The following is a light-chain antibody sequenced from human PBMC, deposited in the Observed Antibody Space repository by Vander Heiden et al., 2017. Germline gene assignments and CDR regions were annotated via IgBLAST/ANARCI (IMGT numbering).Light chain of an antibody. CDR2: GNT. V-gene: IGLV1-40*01. Sequence: QSVLTQPPSVSGAPGQRVTISCTGSSSNIGAGYDVHWYQRLPGTAPNLLIYGNTNRPSGVPDRFSGSKSGTSASLAITGLQAEDEADYYCQSYDSSLSGSEVFGTGTKVTVL. CDR3: QSYDSSLSGSEV. CDR1: SSNIGAGYD. J-gene: IGLJ1*01.